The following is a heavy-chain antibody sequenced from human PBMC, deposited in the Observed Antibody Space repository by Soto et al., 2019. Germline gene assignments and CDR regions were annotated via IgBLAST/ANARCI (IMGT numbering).Heavy chain of an antibody. CDR3: AKSSCSGGGCSVDH. CDR1: GFSFSSYG. J-gene: IGHJ4*02. Sequence: VQLVESGGDVVQPGRPLRLSCAASGFSFSSYGMHWVRQAPGKGLEWVAIISYDGDHQYYADSVKGRFTISRDNPKNTLYLQMNSLRADDTASYYCAKSSCSGGGCSVDHWGQGALVIVST. V-gene: IGHV3-30*18. D-gene: IGHD2-15*01. CDR2: ISYDGDHQ.